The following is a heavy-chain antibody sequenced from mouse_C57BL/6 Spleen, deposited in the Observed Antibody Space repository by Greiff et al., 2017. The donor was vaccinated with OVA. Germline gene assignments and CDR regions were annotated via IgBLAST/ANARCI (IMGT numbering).Heavy chain of an antibody. CDR2: IDPSDSYT. Sequence: QVQLQQPGAELVMPGASVKLSCKASGYTFTSYWMHWVKQRPGQGLEWIGEIDPSDSYTNYNQKFKGKSTLTVDKSSSTAYMQLSSLTSEDSAVYYCARGSNYYFDYWGKGTTLTVSS. D-gene: IGHD2-5*01. CDR1: GYTFTSYW. CDR3: ARGSNYYFDY. J-gene: IGHJ2*01. V-gene: IGHV1-69*01.